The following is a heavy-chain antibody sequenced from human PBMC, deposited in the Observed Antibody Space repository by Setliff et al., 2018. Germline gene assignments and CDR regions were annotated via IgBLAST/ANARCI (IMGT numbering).Heavy chain of an antibody. CDR3: ARGGAFSYGYPLHH. CDR1: GFTFSNYR. CDR2: ISGDSVSI. Sequence: PGGSLRLSCAASGFTFSNYRMHWVRQAPGKGLEWVSAISGDSVSIYYADSVRGRFTISRDNSKNTLFLQMGSLRGEDKAVYYCARGGAFSYGYPLHHWGQGTLVTVSS. D-gene: IGHD5-18*01. V-gene: IGHV3-64*02. J-gene: IGHJ5*02.